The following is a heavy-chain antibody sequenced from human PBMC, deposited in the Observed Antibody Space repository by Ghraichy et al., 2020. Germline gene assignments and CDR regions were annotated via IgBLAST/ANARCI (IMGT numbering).Heavy chain of an antibody. Sequence: GESLNISCAASGFTFSSYSMNWVRQAPGKGLEWVSYISSSSSTIYYADSVKGRFTISRDNAKNSLYLQMNSLRDEDTAVYYCARVEKDSSGYYYTDYWGQGTLVTVSS. CDR2: ISSSSSTI. V-gene: IGHV3-48*02. J-gene: IGHJ4*02. D-gene: IGHD3-22*01. CDR3: ARVEKDSSGYYYTDY. CDR1: GFTFSSYS.